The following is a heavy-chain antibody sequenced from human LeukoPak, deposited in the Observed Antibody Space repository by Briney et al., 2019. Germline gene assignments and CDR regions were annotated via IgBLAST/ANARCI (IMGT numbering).Heavy chain of an antibody. V-gene: IGHV4-39*07. J-gene: IGHJ4*02. CDR1: GGSITSRSHY. CDR2: IYYSGTA. CDR3: ARRFDYHFWSGSDYYFDY. D-gene: IGHD3-3*02. Sequence: MPSQTLSLTCTVSGGSITSRSHYSGWIRQPPGKGLEWIGTIYYSGTALYHPSLKGRVTISGDTSKNQFSLNLTSVTAADTAFYYCARRFDYHFWSGSDYYFDYWGRGTLVAVSS.